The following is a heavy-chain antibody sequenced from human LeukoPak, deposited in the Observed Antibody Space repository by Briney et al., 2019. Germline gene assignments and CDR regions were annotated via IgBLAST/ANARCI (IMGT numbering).Heavy chain of an antibody. V-gene: IGHV3-48*01. Sequence: GGSLRLSCAASGFTFSSYSMNWVRPAPGKGLEWVSYISSSSSTIYYAASVKGRFTISRDNAKNSLYLQMNSLRAEDTAVYYCAGLGYCSSTSCPPTYGMDVWGQGTTVTVSS. J-gene: IGHJ6*02. CDR2: ISSSSSTI. D-gene: IGHD2-2*01. CDR3: AGLGYCSSTSCPPTYGMDV. CDR1: GFTFSSYS.